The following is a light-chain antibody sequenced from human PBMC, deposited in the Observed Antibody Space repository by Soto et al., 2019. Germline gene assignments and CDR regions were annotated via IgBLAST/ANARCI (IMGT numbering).Light chain of an antibody. CDR2: LAS. CDR1: QSVSGSY. CDR3: HQYGDAPQT. J-gene: IGKJ2*01. V-gene: IGKV3-20*01. Sequence: ENVLTQSPGTLSLSPGERATLSCRASQSVSGSYLAWYQQKPGQAPRLLIYLASTRANGIPDRFSGSASGTDFTLSFSRLEPEDSAVYYCHQYGDAPQTFGQGTKLEI.